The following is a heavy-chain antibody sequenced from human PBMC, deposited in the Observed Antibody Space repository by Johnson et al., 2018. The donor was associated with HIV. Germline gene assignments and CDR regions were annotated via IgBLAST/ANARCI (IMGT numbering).Heavy chain of an antibody. J-gene: IGHJ3*02. CDR1: GFIFSDYC. D-gene: IGHD2-2*01. V-gene: IGHV3-23*04. CDR2: ISGSGVRT. CDR3: ATLPGDIVVVPAAQPYDAFDI. Sequence: VQLVESGGDLVKPGGSLRLSCAASGFIFSDYCMSWIRQAPGKGLVWVSAISGSGVRTYYADSVKGQFIISRDNSRNTLYLEMNSLRAEDTAVYYCATLPGDIVVVPAAQPYDAFDIWGQGTMVTVSS.